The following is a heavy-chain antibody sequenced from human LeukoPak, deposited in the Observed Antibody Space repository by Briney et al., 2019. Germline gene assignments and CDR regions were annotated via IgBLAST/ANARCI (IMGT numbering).Heavy chain of an antibody. D-gene: IGHD3-3*01. J-gene: IGHJ3*02. CDR1: GASLSSTTYY. CDR2: MYYSGRS. Sequence: SETLSLTCTVSGASLSSTTYYWGWLRQSPGKGLEWIGSMYYSGRSYYSESLKTRVTILVDTSRNQFSLKLSSVTAADTAVYYCARGGRITMFGVVIMRGAFDIWGQGTMVTVSS. V-gene: IGHV4-39*07. CDR3: ARGGRITMFGVVIMRGAFDI.